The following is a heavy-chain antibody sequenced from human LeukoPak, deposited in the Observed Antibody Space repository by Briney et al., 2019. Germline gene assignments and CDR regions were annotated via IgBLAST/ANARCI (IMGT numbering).Heavy chain of an antibody. CDR3: ARERASYSGSTWFDP. Sequence: GGSLRLSCAASGFTFSDYYMSWIRQAPGKGLEWVSYISSSGSTIYYADSVKGRFTISRDNAKNSLYLQMNSLRAEDTAVYYCARERASYSGSTWFDPWGQGPLVTVSS. CDR1: GFTFSDYY. CDR2: ISSSGSTI. J-gene: IGHJ5*02. V-gene: IGHV3-11*01. D-gene: IGHD3-10*01.